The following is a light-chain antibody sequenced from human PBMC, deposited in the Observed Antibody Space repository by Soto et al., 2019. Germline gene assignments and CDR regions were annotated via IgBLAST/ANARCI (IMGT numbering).Light chain of an antibody. CDR1: QGVRRSH. CDR2: GAS. Sequence: EILLTQSPGPQPLFPGERATLFCRARQGVRRSHLAWYQQKPCQAPRPLNSGASSRATGIPDRCSGSGSVTDFTLTISRLEPEDFAVYCCQQYGSSLTWKFGQGTKV. V-gene: IGKV3-20*01. J-gene: IGKJ1*01. CDR3: QQYGSSLTWK.